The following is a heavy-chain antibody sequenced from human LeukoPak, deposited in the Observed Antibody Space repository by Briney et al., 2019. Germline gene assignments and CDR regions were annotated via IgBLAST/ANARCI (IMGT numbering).Heavy chain of an antibody. CDR2: IYSDGTI. D-gene: IGHD3-16*01. V-gene: IGHV3-66*01. Sequence: GGSLRLSCAPSGFTVSSNYMSWVRQVPGKGLEWVSVIYSDGTISYADSVKGRFTISRDNSENTLYLQMYSLRVADTPLYYCAREVGGGASGQWGQGTLVTVSS. J-gene: IGHJ4*02. CDR3: AREVGGGASGQ. CDR1: GFTVSSNY.